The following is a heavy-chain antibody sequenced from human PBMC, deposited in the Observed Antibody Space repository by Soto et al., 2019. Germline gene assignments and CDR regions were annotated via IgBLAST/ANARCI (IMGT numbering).Heavy chain of an antibody. J-gene: IGHJ4*02. V-gene: IGHV1-69*06. CDR2: IVPIFGTA. Sequence: ASVKVSCKASGGTFSSYAISWVRQAPGQGLEWMGGIVPIFGTANYAQKFQGRVTMTEDTSTDTAYMELSSLRSEDTAVYYCATDFAVAGTQAFDYWGQGTLVTVSS. CDR3: ATDFAVAGTQAFDY. D-gene: IGHD6-19*01. CDR1: GGTFSSYA.